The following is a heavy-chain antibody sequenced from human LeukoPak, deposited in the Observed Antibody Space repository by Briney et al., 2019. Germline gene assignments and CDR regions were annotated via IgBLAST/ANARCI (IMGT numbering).Heavy chain of an antibody. CDR3: ARASSGWYSLDY. Sequence: ASVKVSCKASGYTFTSYYMHWVRQAPGQGLEWMGWMNPNSGNTGYAQKFQGRVTITRNTSISTAYMELSSLRSEDTAVYYCARASSGWYSLDYWGQGTLVTVSS. V-gene: IGHV1-8*03. CDR2: MNPNSGNT. D-gene: IGHD6-19*01. CDR1: GYTFTSYY. J-gene: IGHJ4*02.